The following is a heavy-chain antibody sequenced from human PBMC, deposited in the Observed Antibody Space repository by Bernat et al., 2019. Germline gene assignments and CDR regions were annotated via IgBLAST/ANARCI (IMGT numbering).Heavy chain of an antibody. Sequence: EVQLVESGGGLVKPGGSLRLSCAASGFTFSSYSMNWVRQAPGKGLEWVSSISSSSSYIYYADSVKGRFTISRDNAKNSLYLQMNSLRAEDTAVYYCAREGYYYDSSGYPDNWGQETLVTVSS. CDR2: ISSSSSYI. CDR3: AREGYYYDSSGYPDN. CDR1: GFTFSSYS. V-gene: IGHV3-21*01. D-gene: IGHD3-22*01. J-gene: IGHJ4*02.